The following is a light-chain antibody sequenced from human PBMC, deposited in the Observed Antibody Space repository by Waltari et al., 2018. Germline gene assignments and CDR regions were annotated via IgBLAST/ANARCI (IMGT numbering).Light chain of an antibody. CDR3: MQARHTRT. J-gene: IGKJ1*01. CDR2: WGS. Sequence: DVVVTQSPLSLTVTPGEAASISCRSSHSLLYTNGKNYLDWYVQKPGQSPQLLIYWGSNRASGVPDRFSGSASGTEFTLKISRVEAEDVGVYYCMQARHTRTFGQGP. CDR1: HSLLYTNGKNY. V-gene: IGKV2-28*01.